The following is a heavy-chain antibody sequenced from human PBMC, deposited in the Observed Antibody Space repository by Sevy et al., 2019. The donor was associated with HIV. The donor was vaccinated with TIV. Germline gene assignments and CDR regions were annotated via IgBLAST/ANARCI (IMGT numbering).Heavy chain of an antibody. D-gene: IGHD2-15*01. CDR3: AKGACSGGSCYWGGDYYYYYMDV. CDR2: IWYDGSNK. CDR1: GFTFSSYG. Sequence: GGSLRLSCAASGFTFSSYGMHWVRQAPGKGLEWVAVIWYDGSNKYYADSVKGRFTISRDNSKNTLYLQMNSLRAEDTAVYYGAKGACSGGSCYWGGDYYYYYMDVWGKGTTVTVSS. V-gene: IGHV3-33*06. J-gene: IGHJ6*03.